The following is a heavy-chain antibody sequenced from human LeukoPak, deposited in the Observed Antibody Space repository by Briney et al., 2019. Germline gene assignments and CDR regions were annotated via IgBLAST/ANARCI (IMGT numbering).Heavy chain of an antibody. CDR1: GGSMRTYY. CDR2: IYYTGGT. V-gene: IGHV4-59*01. D-gene: IGHD6-19*01. CDR3: ASAVAGTQALDY. Sequence: SETLSLTCTVSGGSMRTYYWSWIRQPPGEGLEWVGCIYYTGGTNYNPSLKSRITISVDTSKSQFSLRLSSVTAADTAVYYCASAVAGTQALDYWGQGTLVTVSS. J-gene: IGHJ4*02.